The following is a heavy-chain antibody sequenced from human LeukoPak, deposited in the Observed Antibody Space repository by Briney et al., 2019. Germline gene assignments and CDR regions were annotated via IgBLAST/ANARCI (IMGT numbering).Heavy chain of an antibody. J-gene: IGHJ4*02. D-gene: IGHD2-2*01. CDR3: ALGDVVVPAAN. CDR1: GGSFSGYY. CDR2: INHSGST. V-gene: IGHV4-34*01. Sequence: SETLSLTCAVYGGSFSGYYWSWIRQPPGKGLEWIGEINHSGSTNYNPSLKSRVTISVDTSKNQFSLKLSSVTAADTAVHYCALGDVVVPAANWGQGTLVTVSS.